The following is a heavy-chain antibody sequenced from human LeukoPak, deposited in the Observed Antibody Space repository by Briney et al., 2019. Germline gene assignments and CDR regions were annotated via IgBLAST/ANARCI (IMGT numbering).Heavy chain of an antibody. CDR1: GFTFSRYG. V-gene: IGHV3-33*01. J-gene: IGHJ4*02. Sequence: GGSLRHSCAASGFTFSRYGMHAVRPARGRGLEGVGGIWDDGSNKYYADSVKGRFTISRDNSKNTLYLQMNSLRAEDTAVYYCARGNRLSTRNAGDYWGQGTLVTVSS. CDR2: IWDDGSNK. D-gene: IGHD6-25*01. CDR3: ARGNRLSTRNAGDY.